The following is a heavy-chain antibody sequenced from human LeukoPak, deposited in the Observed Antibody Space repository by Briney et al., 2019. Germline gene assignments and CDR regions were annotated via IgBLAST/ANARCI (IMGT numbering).Heavy chain of an antibody. CDR3: ARDRGITMVRGVPQPFD. V-gene: IGHV1-18*04. D-gene: IGHD3-10*01. Sequence: ASVTVSCKASGYTFTSYGISWVRQAPGQGLEWMGWISAYNGNTNYAQKLQGRVTMTTDTSTSTAYMELRSLRSDDTAVYYCARDRGITMVRGVPQPFDWGQGTLVTASS. CDR2: ISAYNGNT. J-gene: IGHJ4*02. CDR1: GYTFTSYG.